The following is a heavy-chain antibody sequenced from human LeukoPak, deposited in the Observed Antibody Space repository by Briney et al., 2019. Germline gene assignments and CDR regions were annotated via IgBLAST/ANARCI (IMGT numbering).Heavy chain of an antibody. V-gene: IGHV1-18*01. CDR1: DYTFSSYG. CDR3: ARDELGPFDY. Sequence: GASVKVSCKASDYTFSSYGISWVRQAPGQGLEWMGWIGLYNGNTKYAQKLQDRVTMTADTSTTTAYMEVRSLRSGDTAVYYCARDELGPFDYWGQGTLVTVSS. CDR2: IGLYNGNT. J-gene: IGHJ4*02. D-gene: IGHD3-16*01.